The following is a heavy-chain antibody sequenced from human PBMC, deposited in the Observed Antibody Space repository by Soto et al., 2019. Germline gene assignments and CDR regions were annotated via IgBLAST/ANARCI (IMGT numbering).Heavy chain of an antibody. Sequence: GTSAKVSCEASGYTFTGYYMHWVRQAPGQGLEWMGWINPNSGGTNYAQKFQGWVTMTRDTSISTAYMELSRLRSDDTAVYYCATTASYDAFDIWGQGTMVTVSS. V-gene: IGHV1-2*04. J-gene: IGHJ3*02. CDR1: GYTFTGYY. CDR3: ATTASYDAFDI. CDR2: INPNSGGT.